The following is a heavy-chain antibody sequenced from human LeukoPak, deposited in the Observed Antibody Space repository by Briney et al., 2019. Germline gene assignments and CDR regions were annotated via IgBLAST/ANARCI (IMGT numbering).Heavy chain of an antibody. CDR1: GGSIRSSSYY. CDR3: ARDLGYCSGGSCYAWFDP. V-gene: IGHV4-39*07. J-gene: IGHJ5*02. D-gene: IGHD2-15*01. Sequence: PSETLSLTCTVSGGSIRSSSYYWGWIRQPPGKGLEWIGSISYSGSTYYNPSLKSRVTISVDTSKNQFSLKLSSVTAADTAVYYCARDLGYCSGGSCYAWFDPWGQGTLVTVSS. CDR2: ISYSGST.